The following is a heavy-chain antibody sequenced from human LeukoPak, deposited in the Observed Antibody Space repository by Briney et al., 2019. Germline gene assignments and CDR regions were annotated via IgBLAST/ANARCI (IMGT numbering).Heavy chain of an antibody. CDR1: GFTVSSNY. Sequence: GGSLRLSCAASGFTVSSNYMSWVRQAPGKGLEWVSVLYSGSNTYYADSVKGRFTVSRDNSKNTLYLQMNSLRAEDTAVYYCATSGDDRSADAFDIWGQGTMVTVSS. D-gene: IGHD3-10*01. CDR3: ATSGDDRSADAFDI. CDR2: LYSGSNT. V-gene: IGHV3-53*01. J-gene: IGHJ3*02.